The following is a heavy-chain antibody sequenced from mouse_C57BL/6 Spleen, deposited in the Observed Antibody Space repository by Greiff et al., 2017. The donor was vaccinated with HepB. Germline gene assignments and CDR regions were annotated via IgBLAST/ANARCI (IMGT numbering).Heavy chain of an antibody. D-gene: IGHD3-2*02. V-gene: IGHV1-81*01. J-gene: IGHJ3*01. CDR1: GYTFTSYG. Sequence: QVQLQQPGAELARPGASVKLSCKASGYTFTSYGISWVKQRTGQGLEWIGEIYPRSGNTYYNEKFKGKATLTADKSSSTAYMELRSLTSEDSAVYFCARRTAQAEFAYWGQGTLVTVSA. CDR2: IYPRSGNT. CDR3: ARRTAQAEFAY.